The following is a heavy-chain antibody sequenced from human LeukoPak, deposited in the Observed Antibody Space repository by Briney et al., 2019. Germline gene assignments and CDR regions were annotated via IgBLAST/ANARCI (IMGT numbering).Heavy chain of an antibody. CDR2: IIPIFGTA. D-gene: IGHD6-19*01. J-gene: IGHJ4*02. CDR3: ARGSRTGWYYFDY. Sequence: SVKVSCKASGGTFSSYAFSWVRRAPGQGLEWMGGIIPIFGTANYAQKFQVRVTITADTSTSTAYMELSSLRSDDTAVYYCARGSRTGWYYFDYWGQGTLVTVSS. CDR1: GGTFSSYA. V-gene: IGHV1-69*06.